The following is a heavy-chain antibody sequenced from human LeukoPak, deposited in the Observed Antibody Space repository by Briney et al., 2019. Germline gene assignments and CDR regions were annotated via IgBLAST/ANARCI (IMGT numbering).Heavy chain of an antibody. CDR3: ARVQTRYCSGGSCYFPAFDY. J-gene: IGHJ4*02. D-gene: IGHD2-15*01. V-gene: IGHV1-8*01. Sequence: RASVKVSCKASGYTFTSYDINWVRQATGQGLEWMGWMNPNSGNTGYAQKFQSRVTMPRHTSPRTAHTELSSLRSEDTALYYCARVQTRYCSGGSCYFPAFDYCGQGTLVTASS. CDR2: MNPNSGNT. CDR1: GYTFTSYD.